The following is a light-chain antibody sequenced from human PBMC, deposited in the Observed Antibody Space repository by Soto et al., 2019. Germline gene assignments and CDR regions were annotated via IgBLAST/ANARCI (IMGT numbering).Light chain of an antibody. CDR2: DAS. J-gene: IGKJ1*01. CDR1: ESVRSSY. CDR3: KHRSNWPGT. V-gene: IGKV3D-20*02. Sequence: EIVLTQSPGTLSLSPGERATLSCRASESVRSSYLAWYQQKPGQAPRLLIYDASDRATGIPARFTGSGSGTDFTLTIRSLEPEDSAVYYCKHRSNWPGTFGQGTKVDIK.